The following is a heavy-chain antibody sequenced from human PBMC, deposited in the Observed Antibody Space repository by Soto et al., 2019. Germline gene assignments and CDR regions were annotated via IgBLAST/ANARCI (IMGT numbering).Heavy chain of an antibody. D-gene: IGHD6-6*01. Sequence: QVQLQESGPGLVKPSQTLSLTCTVSGGAISSGDYYWSWIRQPPGKGLEWIGYIYHSGSTYYNPSLTRRVTISVDTSKNQFSLKLRSVTAADTAVYYCARERPDGARLDPWGQGTLVTVSS. CDR3: ARERPDGARLDP. V-gene: IGHV4-30-4*01. J-gene: IGHJ5*02. CDR2: IYHSGST. CDR1: GGAISSGDYY.